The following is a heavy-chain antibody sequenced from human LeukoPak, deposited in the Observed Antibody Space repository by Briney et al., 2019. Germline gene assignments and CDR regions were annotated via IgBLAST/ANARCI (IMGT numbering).Heavy chain of an antibody. J-gene: IGHJ3*02. D-gene: IGHD3-16*02. Sequence: GGSLRLSCAASGFTFSSYSMNWVRQAPGKGLEWVSYISSSSSTIYYADSVKGRFTISRDNAKNSLYLQMNSLRAEDTAVYYCARDHRQDAFDIWGQGTMVTVSS. CDR3: ARDHRQDAFDI. CDR1: GFTFSSYS. CDR2: ISSSSSTI. V-gene: IGHV3-48*04.